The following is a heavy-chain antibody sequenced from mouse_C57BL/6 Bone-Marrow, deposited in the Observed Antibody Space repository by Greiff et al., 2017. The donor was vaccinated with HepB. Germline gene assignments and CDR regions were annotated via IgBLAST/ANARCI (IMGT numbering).Heavy chain of an antibody. D-gene: IGHD2-10*02. CDR3: ARGYGNYGAWFAY. CDR1: GYTFTSYG. Sequence: QVQLQQSGAELARPGASVKLSCKASGYTFTSYGISWVKQRTGQGLEWIGEIYPRSGNTYYNEKFKGKATLTADKSSSTAYMELRSLTSEDSAVYFCARGYGNYGAWFAYWGQGTLVTASA. J-gene: IGHJ3*01. CDR2: IYPRSGNT. V-gene: IGHV1-81*01.